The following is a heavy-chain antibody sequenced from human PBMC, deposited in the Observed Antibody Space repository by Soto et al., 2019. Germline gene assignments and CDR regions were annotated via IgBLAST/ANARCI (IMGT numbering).Heavy chain of an antibody. J-gene: IGHJ4*02. Sequence: QLQLQESGPGLVKPSETLSLTCTVSGGSISSSSYYWGWIRQPPGKGLEWIGSIYYSGSTYYNPSRKSRVTISVDTSKNQFSLKLSSVTAADTAVYYCARDCRGFGELDLDYWGQGTLVTVSS. V-gene: IGHV4-39*02. CDR1: GGSISSSSYY. CDR2: IYYSGST. D-gene: IGHD3-10*01. CDR3: ARDCRGFGELDLDY.